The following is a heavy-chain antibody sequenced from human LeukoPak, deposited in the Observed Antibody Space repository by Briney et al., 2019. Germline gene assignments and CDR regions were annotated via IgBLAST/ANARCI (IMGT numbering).Heavy chain of an antibody. V-gene: IGHV3-64*01. D-gene: IGHD2-2*02. Sequence: GGSLRPSCAASGFTFSNSAMYWVRQAPGKGLEYVSAISSNGGSTYYVNSVNGRFTISRDNSKNTLYLQMGSLRAEDMGVYYCARDLYPYPRYGMDVWGQGTTVTVSS. CDR2: ISSNGGST. CDR1: GFTFSNSA. J-gene: IGHJ6*02. CDR3: ARDLYPYPRYGMDV.